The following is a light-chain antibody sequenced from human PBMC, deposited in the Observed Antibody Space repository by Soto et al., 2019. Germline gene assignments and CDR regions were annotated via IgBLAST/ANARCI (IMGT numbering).Light chain of an antibody. CDR3: QQYYNTPLT. CDR1: QNVLYSSSNRNY. V-gene: IGKV4-1*01. CDR2: CAS. J-gene: IGKJ4*01. Sequence: DIVMTQSPDSLAVSLGERATINCKSSQNVLYSSSNRNYVNWYQQKPGQPPKLLIDCASIRESGVPDRFSGSGSGTDFTLTISSLQAEDVAVYYCQQYYNTPLTFGGGTKVEI.